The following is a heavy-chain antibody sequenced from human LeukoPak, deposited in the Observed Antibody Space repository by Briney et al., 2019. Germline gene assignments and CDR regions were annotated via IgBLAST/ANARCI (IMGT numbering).Heavy chain of an antibody. CDR3: ARYTFRAVDI. CDR2: IYRDGNT. Sequence: GGSLRLSCAASGLSLSGNYMTWVRQSPGKGLEWLSNIYRDGNTYYADSVNGRFSISRDDYKNTLYLEMNSMRAEDTALYYCARYTFRAVDIWGQESMLTVSS. CDR1: GLSLSGNY. D-gene: IGHD2/OR15-2a*01. J-gene: IGHJ3*02. V-gene: IGHV3-53*01.